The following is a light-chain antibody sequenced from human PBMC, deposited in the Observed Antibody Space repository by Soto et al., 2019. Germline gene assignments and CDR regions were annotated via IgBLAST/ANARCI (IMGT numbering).Light chain of an antibody. CDR2: YDT. V-gene: IGLV3-21*04. CDR1: NIASKS. Sequence: SYELTQPPSVSVAPGKTANITCGGNNIASKSVHWYQQKPGQAPVLVISYDTDRPSGIPERYSGSNSGNTATLTISRVEAGDEADYYCQVWDSSSDPVVFGGGTKVTVL. CDR3: QVWDSSSDPVV. J-gene: IGLJ2*01.